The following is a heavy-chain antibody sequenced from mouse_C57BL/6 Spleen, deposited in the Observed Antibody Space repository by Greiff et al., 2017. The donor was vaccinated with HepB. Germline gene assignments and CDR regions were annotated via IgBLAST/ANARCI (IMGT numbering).Heavy chain of an antibody. D-gene: IGHD1-1*01. CDR3: ARAGSSLFDY. CDR1: GYTFTSYW. V-gene: IGHV1-50*01. J-gene: IGHJ2*01. Sequence: QVQLQQPGAELVKPGASVKLSCKASGYTFTSYWMQWVKQRPGQGLEWIGEIDPSDSYTNYHQKFKGKSTLTVDTSSNTAYMQLSSLTSEDSAVYYGARAGSSLFDYWGQGTTLTVSS. CDR2: IDPSDSYT.